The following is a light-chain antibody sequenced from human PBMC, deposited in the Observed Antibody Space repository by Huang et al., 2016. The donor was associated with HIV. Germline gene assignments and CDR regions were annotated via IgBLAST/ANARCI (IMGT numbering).Light chain of an antibody. V-gene: IGKV2-28*01. CDR2: LGS. CDR1: QSLLHSNGYNY. J-gene: IGKJ3*01. Sequence: DIVMTQSPLSLPVTPGGPASISCRSSQSLLHSNGYNYFDWYLQKPGQSPQLLIYLGSNRASGVPDRCSGSGSGTDFTLKISRVGAEDVGVYYCMQALQTPPFTFGPGTKVDIK. CDR3: MQALQTPPFT.